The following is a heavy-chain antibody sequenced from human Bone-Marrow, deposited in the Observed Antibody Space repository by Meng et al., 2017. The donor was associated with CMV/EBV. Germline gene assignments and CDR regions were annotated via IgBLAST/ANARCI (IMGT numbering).Heavy chain of an antibody. Sequence: GSISSYYWSWIRQPAGKGLEWLGRIYTSGSTNYNPSLKSRVTMSVDTSKNQFSLKLSSVTAADTAVYYCARGLDYDILTGYNNWSDPWGQGTLVTVSS. CDR3: ARGLDYDILTGYNNWSDP. CDR2: IYTSGST. V-gene: IGHV4-4*07. CDR1: GSISSYY. D-gene: IGHD3-9*01. J-gene: IGHJ5*02.